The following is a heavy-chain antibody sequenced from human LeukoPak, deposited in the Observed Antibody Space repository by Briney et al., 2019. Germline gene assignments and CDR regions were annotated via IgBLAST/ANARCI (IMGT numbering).Heavy chain of an antibody. CDR1: GFTFSSTG. CDR2: IRFDGSNR. D-gene: IGHD5-12*01. J-gene: IGHJ3*02. Sequence: GGSLRLFCAASGFTFSSTGMHWVRQAPGKGLEWVAFIRFDGSNRYYADSVKGRFTISRDNSKNTLYLQMNSLRAEDTAVYYCAKPIVVTGGNDAFDIWGQGTMVTVSS. CDR3: AKPIVVTGGNDAFDI. V-gene: IGHV3-30*02.